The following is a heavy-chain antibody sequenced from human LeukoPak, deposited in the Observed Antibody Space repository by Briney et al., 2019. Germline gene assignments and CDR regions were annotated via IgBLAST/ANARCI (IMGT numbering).Heavy chain of an antibody. CDR3: ARDGEPERGYGYGLFNP. CDR2: INPSGGST. V-gene: IGHV1-46*01. D-gene: IGHD5-18*01. J-gene: IGHJ5*02. CDR1: GYTFTSYY. Sequence: GASVKVSCKASGYTFTSYYMHWVRQAPGQGLEWMGIINPSGGSTSYAQKFQGRVTMTRDTSTSTVYMELSSMRSEDTAVYYCARDGEPERGYGYGLFNPWGQGTLVTVSS.